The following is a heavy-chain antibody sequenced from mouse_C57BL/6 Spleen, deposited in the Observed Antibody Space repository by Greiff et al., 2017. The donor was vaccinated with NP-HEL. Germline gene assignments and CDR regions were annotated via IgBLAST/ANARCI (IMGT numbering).Heavy chain of an antibody. Sequence: EVKLVESGEGLVKPGGSLKLSCSASGFTFSSYAMSWFRQTPEKRLEWVAYISSGGDYIYYADTVQGRFTISRDNARNTLYLQMSRLKSDDTAMYYCTRYRENYFDYWGQGTTLTVSS. CDR2: ISSGGDYI. CDR1: GFTFSSYA. CDR3: TRYRENYFDY. J-gene: IGHJ2*01. V-gene: IGHV5-9-1*02.